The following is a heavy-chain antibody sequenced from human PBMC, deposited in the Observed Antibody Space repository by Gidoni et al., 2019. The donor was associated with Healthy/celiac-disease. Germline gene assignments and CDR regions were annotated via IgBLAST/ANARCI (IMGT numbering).Heavy chain of an antibody. CDR2: ISYDGSNK. CDR3: ARGNDLEDYFDY. V-gene: IGHV3-30-3*01. Sequence: QVQLVESGGGVVQPGRSLRLSCAASGFTFSSYAMHWVRQAPGKGLEWVAVISYDGSNKYYADSVKGRFTISRDNSKNTLYLQMNSLRAEDTAVYYCARGNDLEDYFDYWGQGTLVTVSS. CDR1: GFTFSSYA. J-gene: IGHJ4*02. D-gene: IGHD1-1*01.